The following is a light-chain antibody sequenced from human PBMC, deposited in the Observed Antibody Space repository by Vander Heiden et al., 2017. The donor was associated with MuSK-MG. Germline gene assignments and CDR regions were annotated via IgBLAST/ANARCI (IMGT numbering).Light chain of an antibody. CDR2: GAS. V-gene: IGKV3-20*01. CDR1: QSVSSSY. J-gene: IGKJ1*01. Sequence: EIVLTQSPGTLSLSPGERATLSCRASQSVSSSYLAWYQQKPGQAPRLLIYGASSRATGIPDRFSGSGSGTDLTLTISRLEPEDCAVYYGQQDGSSPRTFGQGTKVEIK. CDR3: QQDGSSPRT.